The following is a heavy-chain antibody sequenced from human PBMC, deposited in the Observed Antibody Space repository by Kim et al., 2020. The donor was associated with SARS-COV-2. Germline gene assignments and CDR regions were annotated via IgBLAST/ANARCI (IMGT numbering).Heavy chain of an antibody. CDR3: ARRVVVIPGYYYYYMDV. J-gene: IGHJ6*03. V-gene: IGHV4-34*01. Sequence: KSRVTISVDTSKNQFSLKLSSVTAADTAVYYCARRVVVIPGYYYYYMDVWGKGTTVTVSS. D-gene: IGHD3-22*01.